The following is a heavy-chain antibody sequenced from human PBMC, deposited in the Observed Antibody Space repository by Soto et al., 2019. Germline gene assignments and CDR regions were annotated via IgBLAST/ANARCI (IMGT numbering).Heavy chain of an antibody. D-gene: IGHD6-19*01. CDR2: IYYSGST. Sequence: SETLSLTCTVSGGSISSGGYYWSWIRQHPGKGLEWIGYIYYSGSTYYNPSLKSRVTISVDTSKNQFSLKLSSVTAADTAVYYCARGRYSSGWTLIDYWGQGTLVTVSS. J-gene: IGHJ4*02. CDR3: ARGRYSSGWTLIDY. V-gene: IGHV4-31*03. CDR1: GGSISSGGYY.